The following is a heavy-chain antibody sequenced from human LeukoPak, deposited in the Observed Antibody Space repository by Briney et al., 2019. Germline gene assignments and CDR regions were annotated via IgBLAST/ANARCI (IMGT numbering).Heavy chain of an antibody. CDR2: IWYDGSNK. J-gene: IGHJ4*02. CDR3: AREGPRGNSQFDY. D-gene: IGHD5-24*01. Sequence: PRGSLRLSCAASGFTFSSYAMSWVRQAPGKGLEWVALIWYDGSNKYYADSVKGRLTISRDNSKNTLYLQMNSLRAEDTAVYYCAREGPRGNSQFDYWGQGTLVTVSS. V-gene: IGHV3-33*08. CDR1: GFTFSSYA.